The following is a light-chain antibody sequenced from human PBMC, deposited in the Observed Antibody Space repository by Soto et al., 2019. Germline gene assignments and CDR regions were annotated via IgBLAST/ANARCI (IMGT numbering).Light chain of an antibody. J-gene: IGLJ1*01. Sequence: QAVVTQPTSVSGAPGQRVTISCTGSSSNIGATYDVQWYQQLPGTAPKLLIYGNSNRPSGVPDRFSGSKSGTSASLAITGLQADDEADYYCQSYDSSLSAHYVFGTGTKLTVL. V-gene: IGLV1-40*01. CDR2: GNS. CDR3: QSYDSSLSAHYV. CDR1: SSNIGATYD.